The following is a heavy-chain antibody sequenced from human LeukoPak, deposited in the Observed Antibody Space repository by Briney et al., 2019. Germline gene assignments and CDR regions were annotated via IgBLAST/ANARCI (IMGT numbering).Heavy chain of an antibody. CDR1: GFTFTNHW. CDR3: GRDASLGSGSVYY. CDR2: IRPDGRET. D-gene: IGHD3-10*01. Sequence: QPGGSLRLSCAASGFTFTNHWMHWVRHAPGKGLVWVSRIRPDGRETNHADSVKGRFTISKDNAKNTLYLQMKSLGAEDTAVYYCGRDASLGSGSVYYWGQGVLVTVSS. V-gene: IGHV3-74*01. J-gene: IGHJ4*02.